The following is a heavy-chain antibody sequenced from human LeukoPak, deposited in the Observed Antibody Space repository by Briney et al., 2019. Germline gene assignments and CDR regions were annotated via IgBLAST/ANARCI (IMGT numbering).Heavy chain of an antibody. D-gene: IGHD2-2*01. CDR2: TYYRSTWYN. CDR1: GDSVSSNSVT. Sequence: SQTLSLTCAISGDSVSSNSVTWNWIRQSPSRGLEWLGRTYYRSTWYNDYAVSVRGRITVNPDTSRNQFSLHLNSVTPEDTAVYYCARRLTQYDCFDPWGQGILVTVSS. V-gene: IGHV6-1*01. J-gene: IGHJ5*02. CDR3: ARRLTQYDCFDP.